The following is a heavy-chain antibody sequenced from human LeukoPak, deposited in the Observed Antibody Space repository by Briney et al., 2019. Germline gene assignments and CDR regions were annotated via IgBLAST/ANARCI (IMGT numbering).Heavy chain of an antibody. CDR1: GYTFSSYG. CDR2: ISAYNGNT. CDR3: ARDGGSSVRGAHKDY. Sequence: ASVKVSCKASGYTFSSYGISWVRQAPGQGLEWMGWISAYNGNTNYAQKLQGRATLTTDTSTNTAYLELRSLRSDDTAVYYCARDGGSSVRGAHKDYWGQGTLVTVSS. J-gene: IGHJ4*02. D-gene: IGHD3-10*01. V-gene: IGHV1-18*01.